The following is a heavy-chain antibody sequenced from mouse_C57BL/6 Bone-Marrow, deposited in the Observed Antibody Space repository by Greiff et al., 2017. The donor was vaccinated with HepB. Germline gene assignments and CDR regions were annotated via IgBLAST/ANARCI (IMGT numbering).Heavy chain of an antibody. CDR1: GFTFTDYY. CDR2: IRNKANGYTT. J-gene: IGHJ2*01. CDR3: ERYGDGSYYFDY. Sequence: EVKLMESGGGLVQPGGSLSLSCAASGFTFTDYYMSWVRQPPGKALEWLGFIRNKANGYTTEYSASVKGRFTISRDNSQSILYLQMNALRAEDSATYYGERYGDGSYYFDYWGQGTTLTVSS. D-gene: IGHD3-3*01. V-gene: IGHV7-3*01.